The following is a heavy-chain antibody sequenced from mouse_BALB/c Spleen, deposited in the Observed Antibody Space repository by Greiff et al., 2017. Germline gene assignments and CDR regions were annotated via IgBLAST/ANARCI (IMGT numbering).Heavy chain of an antibody. V-gene: IGHV5-17*02. CDR3: ARSYDGYYGGSMDY. D-gene: IGHD2-3*01. CDR2: ISRGSNTI. CDR1: GFTFSSFG. Sequence: EVQLVESGGGLVQPGGSRKLSCAASGFTFSSFGMHWVRQAPEKGLEWVAYISRGSNTIYYADTVKGRFTISRDNPKNTLFLQMNSLRSGDTAMYYCARSYDGYYGGSMDYWGQGTSVTVSS. J-gene: IGHJ4*01.